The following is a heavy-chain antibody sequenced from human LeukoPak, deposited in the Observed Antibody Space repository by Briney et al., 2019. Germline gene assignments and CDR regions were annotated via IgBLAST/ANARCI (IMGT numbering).Heavy chain of an antibody. CDR1: GYTFTNYY. CDR2: INPNTGGT. CDR3: ARDQGDGGNSFDP. D-gene: IGHD4-23*01. V-gene: IGHV1-2*02. Sequence: ASVKVSCKASGYTFTNYYIHRVRQAPGQGLEWMGRINPNTGGTKYAQKFQGRVSMMRDRSINKAFMDLSRLRYDDTAVYYCARDQGDGGNSFDPWGQGTLVTVSS. J-gene: IGHJ5*02.